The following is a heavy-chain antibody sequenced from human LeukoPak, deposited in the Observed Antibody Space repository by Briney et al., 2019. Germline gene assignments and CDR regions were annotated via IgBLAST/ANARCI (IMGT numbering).Heavy chain of an antibody. CDR3: ARLSLVVRAAFDI. CDR2: ISSSSSYI. CDR1: GFTFSSYA. J-gene: IGHJ3*02. Sequence: PGGSLRLSCAASGFTFSSYAMSWVRQAPGKGLEWVSSISSSSSYIYYADSVKGRFTISRDNAKNSLYLQMNSLRAEDTAVYYCARLSLVVRAAFDIWGQGTMVTVSS. V-gene: IGHV3-21*01. D-gene: IGHD3-10*01.